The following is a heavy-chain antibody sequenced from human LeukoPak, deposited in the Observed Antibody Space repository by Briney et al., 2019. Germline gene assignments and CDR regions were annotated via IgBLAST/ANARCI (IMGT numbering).Heavy chain of an antibody. CDR1: DDSFSSSDYY. CDR2: IYYTGST. CDR3: ASHGGSGAPDN. V-gene: IGHV4-39*02. D-gene: IGHD3-10*01. Sequence: SETLSLTCTVSDDSFSSSDYYWDWIRQPPGKGLEWIGSIYYTGSTHYNPSLKSRVTISVDTYKNHFSLKLNSVAATDTAVYYCASHGGSGAPDNWGQGTLVTVSS. J-gene: IGHJ4*02.